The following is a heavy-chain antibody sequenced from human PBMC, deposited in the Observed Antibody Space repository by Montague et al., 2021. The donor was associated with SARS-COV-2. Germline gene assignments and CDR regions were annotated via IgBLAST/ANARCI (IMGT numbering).Heavy chain of an antibody. CDR1: GGSFDGYY. D-gene: IGHD2-8*01. Sequence: SETLSLTCAVSGGSFDGYYCSWIRLSPGKGLEWIGEINYSGYVNYNPSLGSRATITIDTSQNEFSLKLTSVTAADTALYFCASRMGVRAPYDYWGQGTLVTVSS. J-gene: IGHJ4*02. CDR3: ASRMGVRAPYDY. V-gene: IGHV4-34*01. CDR2: INYSGYV.